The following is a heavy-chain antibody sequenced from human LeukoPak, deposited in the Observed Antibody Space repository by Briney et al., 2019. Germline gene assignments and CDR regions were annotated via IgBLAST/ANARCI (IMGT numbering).Heavy chain of an antibody. CDR1: GFTFGDYA. Sequence: PGGSLRLSCTASGFTFGDYAMSWFRQAPGKGLEWVSSISSSSSYIYYADSVKGRFTISRDNAKNSLYLQMNSLRAEDTAVYYCAIPNAADPGYFDYWGQGTLVTVSS. D-gene: IGHD1-1*01. CDR3: AIPNAADPGYFDY. V-gene: IGHV3-21*01. J-gene: IGHJ4*02. CDR2: ISSSSSYI.